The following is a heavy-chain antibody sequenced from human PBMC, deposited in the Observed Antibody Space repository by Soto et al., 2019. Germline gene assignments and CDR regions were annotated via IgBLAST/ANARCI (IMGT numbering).Heavy chain of an antibody. V-gene: IGHV1-69*02. CDR3: ARNSGRQYYYYMDV. CDR2: IIPILGIA. CDR1: GYTFTSYT. J-gene: IGHJ6*03. Sequence: GASVKVSCKASGYTFTSYTISWVRQAPGQGLEWMGRIIPILGIANYAQKFQGRVTITADKSTSTAYMELSSLRSEDTAVYYCARNSGRQYYYYMDVWGKGTTVTVSS. D-gene: IGHD5-12*01.